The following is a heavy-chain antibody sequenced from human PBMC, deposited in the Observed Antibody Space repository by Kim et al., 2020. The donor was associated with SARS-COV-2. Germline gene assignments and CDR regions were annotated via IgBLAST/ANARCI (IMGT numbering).Heavy chain of an antibody. V-gene: IGHV1-18*01. CDR2: ISAYNGNT. J-gene: IGHJ6*02. CDR1: GYTFTSYG. Sequence: ASVKVSCKASGYTFTSYGISWVRQAPGQGLEWMGWISAYNGNTNYAQKLQGRVTMTTDTSTSTAYMELRSLRPDDTAVYYCARAGYSSSWYWLPYYYYGMDVWGQGTTVTVSS. D-gene: IGHD6-13*01. CDR3: ARAGYSSSWYWLPYYYYGMDV.